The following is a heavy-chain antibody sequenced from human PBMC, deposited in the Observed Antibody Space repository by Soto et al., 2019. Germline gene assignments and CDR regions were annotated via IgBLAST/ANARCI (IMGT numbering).Heavy chain of an antibody. CDR2: INADYGNT. CDR1: GYTFTNYG. Sequence: QLQLVQSGTELKKPGASVKVSCKASGYTFTNYGITWVRQAPGQGLEWMGWINADYGNTNYEQKFQCRVTMTTDTPTNTAYMELRSLRSDDTAVYYCARKSLSNFNWFDPWGQGTLVTVSS. J-gene: IGHJ5*02. CDR3: ARKSLSNFNWFDP. V-gene: IGHV1-18*04. D-gene: IGHD4-4*01.